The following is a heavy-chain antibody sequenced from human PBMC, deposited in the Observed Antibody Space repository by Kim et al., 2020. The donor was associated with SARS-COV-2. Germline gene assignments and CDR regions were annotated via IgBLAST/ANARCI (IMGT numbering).Heavy chain of an antibody. D-gene: IGHD3-16*01. CDR3: ARAGAGGGFDY. V-gene: IGHV3-74*01. J-gene: IGHJ4*02. Sequence: GGSLRLSCVCSEFTFSDFWIHWVRQAPGKGLVWVSRVSRDGTGTDYGDAVKGRFTISRDNSQDTVFLELKSLRVEDTALYFCARAGAGGGFDYWGQGTRVTVSS. CDR2: VSRDGTGT. CDR1: EFTFSDFW.